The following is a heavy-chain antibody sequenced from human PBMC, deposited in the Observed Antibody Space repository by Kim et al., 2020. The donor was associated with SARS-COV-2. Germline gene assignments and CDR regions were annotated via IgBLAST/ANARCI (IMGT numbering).Heavy chain of an antibody. CDR3: ARVDSAMVGPFDY. CDR1: GFTFSTYG. J-gene: IGHJ4*02. V-gene: IGHV3-23*01. CDR2: INIGGSNT. Sequence: GGSLRLSCAASGFTFSTYGMSWVRQAPGKGLEWVSAINIGGSNTYYADSVKGRFIISRDNSKNTLYLQMNSLRAEDTAVYYCARVDSAMVGPFDYWGQGTLVTVSS. D-gene: IGHD5-18*01.